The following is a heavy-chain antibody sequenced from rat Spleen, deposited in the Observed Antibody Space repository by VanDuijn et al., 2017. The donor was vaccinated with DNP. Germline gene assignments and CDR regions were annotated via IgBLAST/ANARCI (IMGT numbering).Heavy chain of an antibody. CDR1: GFSITSNY. J-gene: IGHJ4*01. D-gene: IGHD1-12*02. Sequence: EVQLQESGPGLVKPSQSLSLTCSVTGFSITSNYWGWIRKFPGNKMEWIGHISYSGCTRYNPSLRSRISITRDTSKNQFFPQLNSVTTEDTATYYCASYYYDGYYAMDAWGQGTSVTVSS. CDR3: ASYYYDGYYAMDA. V-gene: IGHV3-1*01. CDR2: ISYSGCT.